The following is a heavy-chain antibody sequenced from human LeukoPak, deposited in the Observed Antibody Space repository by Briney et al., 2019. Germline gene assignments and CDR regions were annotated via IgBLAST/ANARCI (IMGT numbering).Heavy chain of an antibody. Sequence: PSETLSLTCTVSGGSISGYYWSWIRQPPGKGLEWLGYIYYSGSTNYNPSLKSRVTISVVTSKNQSSLKLSSVTAADTAVYYCARAQFVEYYFDYWGQGTLVTVSS. CDR2: IYYSGST. CDR3: ARAQFVEYYFDY. J-gene: IGHJ4*02. D-gene: IGHD2/OR15-2a*01. V-gene: IGHV4-59*01. CDR1: GGSISGYY.